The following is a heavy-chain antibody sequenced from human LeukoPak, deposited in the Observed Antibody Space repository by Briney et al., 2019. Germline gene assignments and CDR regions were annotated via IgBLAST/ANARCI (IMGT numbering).Heavy chain of an antibody. V-gene: IGHV3-23*01. D-gene: IGHD4-17*01. Sequence: SGGSLRLSCAASGFTFSIHGMNWVRQAPGKGLEWVSGISPGADITYYAESVKGRFTISRDNSKNTLYLQMNSLRAEDTAVYYCARVVDHDYGDYYLDYWGQGTLVTVSS. J-gene: IGHJ4*02. CDR2: ISPGADIT. CDR1: GFTFSIHG. CDR3: ARVVDHDYGDYYLDY.